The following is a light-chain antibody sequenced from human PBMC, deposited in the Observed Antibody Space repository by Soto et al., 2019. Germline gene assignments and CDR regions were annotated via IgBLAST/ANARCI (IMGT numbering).Light chain of an antibody. CDR3: SSYTSSTTYV. V-gene: IGLV2-14*03. Sequence: QSALTQPASVSGSPGQSITISCTGTSSDVGAYSYVSWYQQHPGKAPKLIIYDVSDRPSGISNRFSGSKSDNTASLTISGLQAEDEAEYYCSSYTSSTTYVFGTGTKVTAL. J-gene: IGLJ1*01. CDR2: DVS. CDR1: SSDVGAYSY.